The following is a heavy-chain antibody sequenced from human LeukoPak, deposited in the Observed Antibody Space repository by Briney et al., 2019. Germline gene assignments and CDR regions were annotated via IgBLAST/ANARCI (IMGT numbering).Heavy chain of an antibody. CDR2: IYSGGNT. V-gene: IGHV3-53*01. CDR3: AKWSTGD. CDR1: GLIVSDNY. D-gene: IGHD7-27*01. J-gene: IGHJ4*02. Sequence: GGSLRLSCAVSGLIVSDNYMSWVRQAPGKGLEWVSIIYSGGNTYYADSVRGRFIISRDNSKNTLYLQMNSLSDEDTAVYYCAKWSTGDWGQGTLVTVSS.